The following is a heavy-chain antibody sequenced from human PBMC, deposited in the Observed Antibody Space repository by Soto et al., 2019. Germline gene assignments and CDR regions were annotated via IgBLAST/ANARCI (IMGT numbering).Heavy chain of an antibody. CDR2: IGTSGDT. J-gene: IGHJ5*02. V-gene: IGHV3-23*01. D-gene: IGHD1-20*01. CDR1: GFTFSSYA. Sequence: PGGSLRLSCAASGFTFSSYAMSWVRQAPGKGLEWVSVIGTSGDTFYADSVKGRFTISRDNSKNTLYLQMNSLRVEDTAVYYCAKRDGIVVTGTSFRWFDPWGQGTLVTVSS. CDR3: AKRDGIVVTGTSFRWFDP.